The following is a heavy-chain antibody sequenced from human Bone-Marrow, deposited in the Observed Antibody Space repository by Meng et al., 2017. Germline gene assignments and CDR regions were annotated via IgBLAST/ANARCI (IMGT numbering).Heavy chain of an antibody. CDR1: GFTFSSYE. J-gene: IGHJ5*02. D-gene: IGHD3-10*01. V-gene: IGHV3-21*01. CDR3: ARRAYGSGGGFDP. CDR2: ISSSSSYI. Sequence: GGSLRLSCAASGFTFSSYEMNWVRQAPGKGLEWVSSISSSSSYIYYADSVKGRFTISRDNAKNSLYLQMNSLRAEDTAVYYCARRAYGSGGGFDPWGQGTLVTVSS.